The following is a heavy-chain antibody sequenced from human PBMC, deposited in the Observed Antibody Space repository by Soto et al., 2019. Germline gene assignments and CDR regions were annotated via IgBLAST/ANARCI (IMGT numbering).Heavy chain of an antibody. CDR3: ARVGPQAFSYQLHQGYYGSGSYYNLTQSYYGMDV. V-gene: IGHV1-3*01. Sequence: ASVKVSCKASGYTFTSYAMHWVRQAPGQRLEWMGWINAGNGNTKYSQKFQGRVTITRDTSASTAYMELSSLRSEDTAVYYCARVGPQAFSYQLHQGYYGSGSYYNLTQSYYGMDVWGQGTTVTVSS. CDR2: INAGNGNT. J-gene: IGHJ6*02. CDR1: GYTFTSYA. D-gene: IGHD3-10*01.